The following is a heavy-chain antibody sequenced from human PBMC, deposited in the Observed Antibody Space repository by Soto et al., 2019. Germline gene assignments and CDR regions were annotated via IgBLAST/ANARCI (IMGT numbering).Heavy chain of an antibody. Sequence: SETLSLTCTVSGGSISNYYWSWIRQPPGKGLEWIGYIYSSGSTNYNPSLKSRVTISVDTSKNQFSLKLSSVTAADTAVYYCARHHFGVALNWFDPWGQGTQVTVSS. CDR2: IYSSGST. V-gene: IGHV4-59*08. D-gene: IGHD3-3*01. CDR3: ARHHFGVALNWFDP. CDR1: GGSISNYY. J-gene: IGHJ5*02.